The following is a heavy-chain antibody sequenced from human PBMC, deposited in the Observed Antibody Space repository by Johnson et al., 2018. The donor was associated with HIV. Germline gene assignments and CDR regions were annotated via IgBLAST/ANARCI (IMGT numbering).Heavy chain of an antibody. Sequence: QVQLVESGGGVVQPGGSLRLSCAASGFTFSSYGMHWVRQAPGKGLEWVAFIRYDGSNKYYADSVKGRFTISRDNSKNTLYLQMNSLRAEDTAVYYCAKARRTYSSSADAFDIWGQGTMVTVSS. J-gene: IGHJ3*02. CDR1: GFTFSSYG. V-gene: IGHV3-30*02. CDR3: AKARRTYSSSADAFDI. D-gene: IGHD6-6*01. CDR2: IRYDGSNK.